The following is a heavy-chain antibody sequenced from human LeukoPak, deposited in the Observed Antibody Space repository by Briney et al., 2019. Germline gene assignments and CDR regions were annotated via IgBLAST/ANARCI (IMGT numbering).Heavy chain of an antibody. CDR1: GFTVSSNY. CDR2: IYSGGST. J-gene: IGHJ4*02. D-gene: IGHD4-17*01. CDR3: ARGYDYGDFDYYFDY. Sequence: GGSLRLSCAASGFTVSSNYMSWVRQAPGKGLEWVSVIYSGGSTYYADSVKGRFTISRDNSKNTLYLQMNSLRAEDTAVYYCARGYDYGDFDYYFDYWGQGTLVTVSS. V-gene: IGHV3-66*01.